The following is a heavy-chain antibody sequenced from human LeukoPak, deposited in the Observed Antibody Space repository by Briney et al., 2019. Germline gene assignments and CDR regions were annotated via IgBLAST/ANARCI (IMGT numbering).Heavy chain of an antibody. CDR1: GYTFTGYY. CDR2: IDPNSGGT. Sequence: ASVKVSCKASGYTFTGYYMHWVRQAPGQGLEWMGWIDPNSGGTNYAQKFQGRVTMTRDTSISTAYMELSRLRSDDTAVYYCARDRAVVTAIGDAFDIWGQGTMVTVSS. V-gene: IGHV1-2*02. J-gene: IGHJ3*02. D-gene: IGHD2-21*02. CDR3: ARDRAVVTAIGDAFDI.